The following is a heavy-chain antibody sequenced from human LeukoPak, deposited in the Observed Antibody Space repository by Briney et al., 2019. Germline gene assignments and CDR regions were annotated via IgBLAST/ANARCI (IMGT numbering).Heavy chain of an antibody. CDR3: ARVQGGFLEWLSRAYYYMDV. Sequence: ASVKVSCKASGYTFTGYYMHWVRQAPGQGLEWMGWISAYNGNTNYAQKLQGRVTMTTDTSTSTAYMELRSLRSDDTAVYYCARVQGGFLEWLSRAYYYMDVWGKGTTVTVSS. CDR1: GYTFTGYY. D-gene: IGHD3-3*01. CDR2: ISAYNGNT. V-gene: IGHV1-18*04. J-gene: IGHJ6*03.